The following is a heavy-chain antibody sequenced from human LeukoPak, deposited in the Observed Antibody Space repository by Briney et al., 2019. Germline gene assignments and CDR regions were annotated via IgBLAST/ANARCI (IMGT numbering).Heavy chain of an antibody. CDR3: ARGSGSTWWDLFDY. J-gene: IGHJ4*02. CDR2: INSDNGNT. CDR1: GYTFRSYA. V-gene: IGHV1-18*01. Sequence: ASVKVSCEASGYTFRSYAISWGRQAPGQGLEWLGWINSDNGNTNYAQKFQGRVTMTTDTSTSTAYMELRSLRFDETAVYFCARGSGSTWWDLFDYWGQGTLVTVSS. D-gene: IGHD6-13*01.